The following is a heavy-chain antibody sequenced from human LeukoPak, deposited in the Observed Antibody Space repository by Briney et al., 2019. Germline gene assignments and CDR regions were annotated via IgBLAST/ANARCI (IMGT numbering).Heavy chain of an antibody. CDR3: ARVREGSYPSNWFDP. Sequence: SETLSLTCTVSGGSISSYYWSWIRQPPGKGLEWIGYIYYSGSTNYNPSLKSRVTISVDTSKNQFSLKLSSVTAADTAVYYCARVREGSYPSNWFDPWGQGTLVTVSS. CDR2: IYYSGST. V-gene: IGHV4-59*01. J-gene: IGHJ5*02. D-gene: IGHD1-26*01. CDR1: GGSISSYY.